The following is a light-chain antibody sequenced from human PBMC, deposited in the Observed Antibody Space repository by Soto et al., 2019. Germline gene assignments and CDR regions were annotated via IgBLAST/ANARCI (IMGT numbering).Light chain of an antibody. CDR1: SRDVGGYNY. Sequence: QSVLTQPPSASGSPGQSVTLSCTGTSRDVGGYNYVSWYQQHPGKAPKLVMYEVTERPSGVPERFSGSKSGNTASLTVSGLQDEDEAEYYCASYAGNNNFVVFGGGTKLTVL. CDR3: ASYAGNNNFVV. J-gene: IGLJ2*01. V-gene: IGLV2-8*01. CDR2: EVT.